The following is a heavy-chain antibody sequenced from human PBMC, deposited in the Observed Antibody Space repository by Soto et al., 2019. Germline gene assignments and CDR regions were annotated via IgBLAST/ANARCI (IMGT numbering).Heavy chain of an antibody. CDR2: MYSGGST. CDR1: WFTVSSNY. CDR3: AREKSRYYDFWSGPFDY. V-gene: IGHV3-53*01. J-gene: IGHJ4*02. Sequence: GGSLRLSCAASWFTVSSNYMSWVRQAPGKGLEWVSVMYSGGSTCYADAVKGRFTISRDNSKNTLYLQMNSLRAEDTAVYYSAREKSRYYDFWSGPFDYWGQGTRVNVSS. D-gene: IGHD3-3*01.